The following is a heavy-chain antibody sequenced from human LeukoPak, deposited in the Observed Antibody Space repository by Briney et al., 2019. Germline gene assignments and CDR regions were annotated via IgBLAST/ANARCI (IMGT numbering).Heavy chain of an antibody. J-gene: IGHJ4*02. Sequence: GGSLRLSCAASGFTFSNFAVNWVRQAPGKGLEWVSYISSSGSTIYYADSVKGRFTIFRDNAKSSLYLQMNSLRAEDTAVYYCARDRAVISGCFDYWGQGTLVTVSS. CDR2: ISSSGSTI. V-gene: IGHV3-48*03. D-gene: IGHD6-19*01. CDR3: ARDRAVISGCFDY. CDR1: GFTFSNFA.